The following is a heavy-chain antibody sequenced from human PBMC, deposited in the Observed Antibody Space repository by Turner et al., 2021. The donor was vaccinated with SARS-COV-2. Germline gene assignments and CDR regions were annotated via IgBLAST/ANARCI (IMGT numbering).Heavy chain of an antibody. CDR2: ISGSGGSK. D-gene: IGHD6-19*01. Sequence: EVQLLESGGGLVQPGGSLRLPCAASGFTFRSYAMSWVRQARGKGLEWVSAISGSGGSKYYADSVKGRFTISRDNSKNTLYLQMNSLRAEDTAVYYCASSVIAVAGTTFDYWGQGTLVTVSS. J-gene: IGHJ4*02. V-gene: IGHV3-23*01. CDR1: GFTFRSYA. CDR3: ASSVIAVAGTTFDY.